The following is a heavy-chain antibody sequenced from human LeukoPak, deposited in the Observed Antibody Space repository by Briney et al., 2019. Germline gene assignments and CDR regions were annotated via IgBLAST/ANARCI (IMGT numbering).Heavy chain of an antibody. J-gene: IGHJ5*02. V-gene: IGHV4-59*10. CDR3: ARTRGWYEDWFDP. D-gene: IGHD6-19*01. CDR2: IYTSGST. CDR1: GGSFSGYY. Sequence: SETLSLTCAVYGGSFSGYYWSWIRQPAGKGLEWIGRIYTSGSTNYNPSLKSRVTMSVDTSKNQFSLKLSSVTAADTAVYYCARTRGWYEDWFDPWGQGTLVTVSS.